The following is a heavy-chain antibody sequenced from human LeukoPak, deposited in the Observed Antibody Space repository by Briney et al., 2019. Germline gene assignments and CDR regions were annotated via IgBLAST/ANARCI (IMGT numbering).Heavy chain of an antibody. CDR2: IYADGNT. V-gene: IGHV3-53*01. D-gene: IGHD4-17*01. J-gene: IGHJ4*02. Sequence: GGSLRLSCAAFGFTVSVNYMTWVRQAPGRGLEWVSFIYADGNTYYADSVKGRFTISRDISKNAVYLQMNSLRAEDTAVYYCARDSYGDANFDSWGQGTLVTVSS. CDR3: ARDSYGDANFDS. CDR1: GFTVSVNY.